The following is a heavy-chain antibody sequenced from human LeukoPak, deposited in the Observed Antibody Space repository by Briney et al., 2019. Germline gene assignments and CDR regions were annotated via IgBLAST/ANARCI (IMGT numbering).Heavy chain of an antibody. CDR3: AKGRDESSGYWPLGDT. Sequence: GGSLRLSCAASGFTFSSYAMSWVRQAPGKGLEWVSATSGSGGSTYYADSVKGRFTISRDNSKNTLYLQMDSLRAEDTAVYYCAKGRDESSGYWPLGDTWGQGTLVTVSS. D-gene: IGHD3-22*01. V-gene: IGHV3-23*01. J-gene: IGHJ5*02. CDR1: GFTFSSYA. CDR2: TSGSGGST.